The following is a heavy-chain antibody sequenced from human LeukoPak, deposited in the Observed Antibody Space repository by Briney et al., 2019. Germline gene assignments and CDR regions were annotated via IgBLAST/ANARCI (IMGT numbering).Heavy chain of an antibody. D-gene: IGHD3-3*01. CDR3: ARYSGRYYDFWSGYFDY. CDR1: GYTFTGYY. V-gene: IGHV1-69*02. J-gene: IGHJ4*02. CDR2: IIPILGIA. Sequence: GASVKVSCKASGYTFTGYYMHWVRQAPGQGLEWMGRIIPILGIANYAQKFQGRVTITADKSTSTAYMELSSLRSEDTAVYYCARYSGRYYDFWSGYFDYWGQGTLVTVSS.